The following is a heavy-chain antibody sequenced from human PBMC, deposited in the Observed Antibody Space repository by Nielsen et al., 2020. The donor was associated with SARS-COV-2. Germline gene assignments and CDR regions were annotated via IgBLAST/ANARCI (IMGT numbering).Heavy chain of an antibody. CDR3: AREVSGSRIKAAGRPSYYYYGMDS. CDR1: GDFISSDNW. J-gene: IGHJ6*02. Sequence: SETLSLTCAVAGDFISSDNWWSWVRQPPGKGLEWIGEMHHSGSSKYNPSLKGRATISVDSSKDQFSLNVNSVTAADTAVYYCAREVSGSRIKAAGRPSYYYYGMDSWGQGTAVTVSS. V-gene: IGHV4-4*02. CDR2: MHHSGSS. D-gene: IGHD6-13*01.